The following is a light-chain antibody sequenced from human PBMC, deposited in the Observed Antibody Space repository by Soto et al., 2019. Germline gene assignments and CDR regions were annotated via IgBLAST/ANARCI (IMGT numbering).Light chain of an antibody. V-gene: IGKV1-39*01. J-gene: IGKJ2*01. CDR2: AAS. Sequence: DIQMTQSPSSLSASVGDRVIITCRASQSIRSYLNWYEQKPGKAPKLLIYAASSLQSGVPSRFSGSGSGTDFSLTISSLQPEDFATYYCQQSNSTPYTFGQGTKLEI. CDR1: QSIRSY. CDR3: QQSNSTPYT.